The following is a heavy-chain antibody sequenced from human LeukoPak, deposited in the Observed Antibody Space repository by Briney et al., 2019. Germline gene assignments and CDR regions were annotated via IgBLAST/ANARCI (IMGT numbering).Heavy chain of an antibody. D-gene: IGHD5-18*01. V-gene: IGHV3-33*01. J-gene: IGHJ4*02. Sequence: GGSLRLSCAASGFSFSSYGMHWVRQAPGKGLEWVAVIWYDGTNKYYADSVKGRFTISRDNSKNTLYLQMNSLRAEDTAVYYCARDQRGFSYSKYYFDYWGQGTLGTVSS. CDR1: GFSFSSYG. CDR3: ARDQRGFSYSKYYFDY. CDR2: IWYDGTNK.